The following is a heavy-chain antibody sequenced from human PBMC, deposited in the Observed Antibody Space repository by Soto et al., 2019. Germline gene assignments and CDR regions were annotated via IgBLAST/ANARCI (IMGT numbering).Heavy chain of an antibody. V-gene: IGHV4-59*01. Sequence: SETLSLTCTVSVGSISSYYWSWIRQPPGKGLEWIGNIYYTGSTNYNPSLKTRVTISVDTSKNQFSLKLTSVSAADTAVYFCASQTANYYGSARLTPPGSSSWYPAWYFDLWGRGTLVTVSS. CDR3: ASQTANYYGSARLTPPGSSSWYPAWYFDL. D-gene: IGHD3-10*01. CDR1: VGSISSYY. CDR2: IYYTGST. J-gene: IGHJ2*01.